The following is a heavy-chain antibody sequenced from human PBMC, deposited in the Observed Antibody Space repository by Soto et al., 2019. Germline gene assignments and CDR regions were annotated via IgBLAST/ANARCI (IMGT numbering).Heavy chain of an antibody. CDR1: GFTFSSYA. Sequence: EVQLLESGGGLVQPGGSLRLSCAASGFTFSSYAMSWVRQAPGKGLEWVSAISGSGGSTYYADSVKGRFTISRDNSKNTLYLQMNSLRAEDTAVYYCAKDVGSRQAPIMITFGGVIVWGDAFDIWGQGTMVTVSS. V-gene: IGHV3-23*01. J-gene: IGHJ3*02. CDR2: ISGSGGST. CDR3: AKDVGSRQAPIMITFGGVIVWGDAFDI. D-gene: IGHD3-16*02.